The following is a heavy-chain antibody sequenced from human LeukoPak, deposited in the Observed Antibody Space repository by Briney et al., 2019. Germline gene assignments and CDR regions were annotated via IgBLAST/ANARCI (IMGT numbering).Heavy chain of an antibody. V-gene: IGHV4-4*02. CDR1: GGSISSSNW. J-gene: IGHJ4*02. CDR2: IYHSGST. D-gene: IGHD3-22*01. Sequence: PSGTLSLTCAVSGGSISSSNWWSWVRQPPGKGLEWIGEIYHSGSTNYNPSLKSRVTTSVDKSKNQFSLKLSSVPAADTAVYYCARVEYYYDSSGYHSKFDYWGQGTLVTVSS. CDR3: ARVEYYYDSSGYHSKFDY.